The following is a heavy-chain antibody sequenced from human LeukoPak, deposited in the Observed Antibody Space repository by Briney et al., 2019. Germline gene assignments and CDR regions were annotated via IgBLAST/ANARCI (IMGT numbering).Heavy chain of an antibody. J-gene: IGHJ4*02. CDR2: FDPEDGET. D-gene: IGHD6-13*01. Sequence: ASVKVSCKVSGYTLTELSMHWVRQAPGKGLEWMGGFDPEDGETIYAQKFQGRVTMTEDTSTDTAYMELSSLRSEDTAVYYCATRGNSSSWYVYRGQGTLVTVYS. CDR1: GYTLTELS. V-gene: IGHV1-24*01. CDR3: ATRGNSSSWYVY.